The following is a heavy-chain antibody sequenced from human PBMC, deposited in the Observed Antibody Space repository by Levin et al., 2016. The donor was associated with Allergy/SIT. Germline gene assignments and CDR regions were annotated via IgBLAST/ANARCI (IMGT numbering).Heavy chain of an antibody. CDR2: ISGSGAST. D-gene: IGHD1-26*01. CDR3: GKVRGSYGSHETFDI. V-gene: IGHV3-23*01. J-gene: IGHJ3*02. Sequence: GESLKISCVASGFTFSNYVMTWVRQAPGKGLEWVSTISGSGASTYYADSVKGRFTISRDNSKNTLYLQMNSLRAEDTAVYYCGKVRGSYGSHETFDIWGQGTMVTVSS. CDR1: GFTFSNYV.